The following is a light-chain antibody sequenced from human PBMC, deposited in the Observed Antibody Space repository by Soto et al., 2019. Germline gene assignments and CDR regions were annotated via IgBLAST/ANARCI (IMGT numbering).Light chain of an antibody. Sequence: IPLTQSPSSLSASVGDRVTITCRASQGINNFLAWYQQRPGKAPQLLVYGASTLQGWVPSRFSGSGSGTDFTLTISSLQPEDFATYYCQQLTYCRFTFGQGTKLDIK. CDR1: QGINNF. V-gene: IGKV1-9*01. J-gene: IGKJ2*01. CDR2: GAS. CDR3: QQLTYCRFT.